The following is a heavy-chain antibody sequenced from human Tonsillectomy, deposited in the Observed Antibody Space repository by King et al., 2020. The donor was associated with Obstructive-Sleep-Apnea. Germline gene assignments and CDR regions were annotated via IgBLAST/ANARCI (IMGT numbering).Heavy chain of an antibody. CDR2: INPNSGGT. D-gene: IGHD6-19*01. CDR3: ARLAVAGRPDSWFDP. Sequence: VQLVQSGAEVKKPGASVKVSCKASGYTFTGYYMHWVRQAPGQGLEWMGWINPNSGGTNYAQKFQGWVTMTRDTSISTAYMELGRLRSDDTAVYYCARLAVAGRPDSWFDPWGQGTLVTVSS. CDR1: GYTFTGYY. J-gene: IGHJ5*02. V-gene: IGHV1-2*04.